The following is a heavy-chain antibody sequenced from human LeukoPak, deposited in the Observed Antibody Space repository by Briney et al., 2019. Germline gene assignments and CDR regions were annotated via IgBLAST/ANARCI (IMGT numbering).Heavy chain of an antibody. V-gene: IGHV4-39*01. CDR2: IYYSGST. CDR3: ARLYYDSSGYYQICYLDY. Sequence: PSETLSLTCTVSGGSISSSSYYWGWIRQPPGKGLEWIGSIYYSGSTYYNPSLKSRVTISVDTSKNQFSLNLSSVTAADTAVYYCARLYYDSSGYYQICYLDYRGQGTLVTVSS. J-gene: IGHJ4*02. D-gene: IGHD3-22*01. CDR1: GGSISSSSYY.